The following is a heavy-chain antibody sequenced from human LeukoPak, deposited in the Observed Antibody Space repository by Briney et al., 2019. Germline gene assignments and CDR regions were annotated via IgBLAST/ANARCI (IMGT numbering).Heavy chain of an antibody. V-gene: IGHV3-66*01. CDR2: IYSGGTT. J-gene: IGHJ4*02. CDR3: ARVDTVMAYYFIF. CDR1: GFTVSSNY. D-gene: IGHD5-18*01. Sequence: GGSLRLSCAASGFTVSSNYMSWVRQAPGKGLEWVSVIYSGGTTYYADSVKGRFTISRDNSKNTLHLQMNSLRAEDTAVYYCARVDTVMAYYFIFWGQGTLVTVSS.